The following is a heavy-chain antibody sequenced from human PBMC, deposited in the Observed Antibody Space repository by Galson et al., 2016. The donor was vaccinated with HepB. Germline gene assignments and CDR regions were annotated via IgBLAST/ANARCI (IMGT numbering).Heavy chain of an antibody. Sequence: TLSLTCTVSGGSISSAGYYWSWIRQHPGKGLEWIAYIYYSGSTSYNPSLKSRVTISVDTSKNHFSLKLSSVTAADTAVYYCARGGLRDPLIDYYYYYMDVWGKGTTVTVSS. CDR1: GGSISSAGYY. D-gene: IGHD2-8*01. CDR2: IYYSGST. V-gene: IGHV4-31*03. J-gene: IGHJ6*03. CDR3: ARGGLRDPLIDYYYYYMDV.